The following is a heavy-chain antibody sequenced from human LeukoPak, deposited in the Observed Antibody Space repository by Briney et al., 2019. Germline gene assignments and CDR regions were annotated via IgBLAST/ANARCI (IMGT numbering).Heavy chain of an antibody. V-gene: IGHV3-21*04. CDR2: ISSTSTYI. CDR1: GFTFSSFT. Sequence: GGSLRLSCAASGFTFSSFTMNWVRQAPGKGLEWVSSISSTSTYIHYADSVKGRFTISRDNAKNSLYLQMNSLRASDTAMYYCARRQGCSSTSCPPDYWGQGTLVTVSS. D-gene: IGHD2-2*01. CDR3: ARRQGCSSTSCPPDY. J-gene: IGHJ4*02.